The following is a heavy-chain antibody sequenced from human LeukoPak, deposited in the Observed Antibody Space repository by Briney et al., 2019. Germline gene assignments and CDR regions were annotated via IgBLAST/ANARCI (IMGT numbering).Heavy chain of an antibody. Sequence: GGSLRLSCAASGFTFSSYAMSWVRQAPGKGLEWVSAISGSGGSTYYADSVKGRFIISRDNSKNTVYLQMNSLSAEDAAVYYCVKDDGWVQYANWGQGTLVTVSS. CDR2: ISGSGGST. CDR3: VKDDGWVQYAN. CDR1: GFTFSSYA. D-gene: IGHD5-24*01. V-gene: IGHV3-23*01. J-gene: IGHJ4*02.